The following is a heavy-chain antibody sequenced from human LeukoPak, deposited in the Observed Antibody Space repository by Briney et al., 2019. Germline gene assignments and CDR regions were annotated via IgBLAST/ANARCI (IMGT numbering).Heavy chain of an antibody. J-gene: IGHJ6*03. CDR1: GDSISRSTYY. D-gene: IGHD1-26*01. CDR2: LYYSGSI. V-gene: IGHV4-39*02. CDR3: ARERLLDYYYYMDV. Sequence: PSETLSLTCTVSGDSISRSTYYWGWIRQPPGRGLEWIGALYYSGSIYYNPSLKSRVTISVDTPKSQFSLKLNSVTAADTAVYYCARERLLDYYYYMDVWGKGTTVTVSS.